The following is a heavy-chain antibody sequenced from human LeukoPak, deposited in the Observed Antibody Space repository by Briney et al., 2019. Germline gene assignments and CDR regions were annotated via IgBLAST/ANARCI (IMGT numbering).Heavy chain of an antibody. J-gene: IGHJ6*03. Sequence: PGGSLRLSCAASGFTFSSYAMSWVRQAPGKGLEWVSAISGSGGSTYYADSVKGRFTISRDNSKNTLYLQMNSLRAEDTAVYYCAKDSTEEGRPEIQYLGTYYMDVWGKGTTVTVSS. CDR3: AKDSTEEGRPEIQYLGTYYMDV. CDR2: ISGSGGST. CDR1: GFTFSSYA. D-gene: IGHD4-11*01. V-gene: IGHV3-23*01.